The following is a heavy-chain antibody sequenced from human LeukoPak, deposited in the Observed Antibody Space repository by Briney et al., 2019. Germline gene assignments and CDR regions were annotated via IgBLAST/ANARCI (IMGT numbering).Heavy chain of an antibody. V-gene: IGHV4-31*03. CDR3: ARAAGYGGNSGFDY. J-gene: IGHJ4*02. CDR1: GGSISSGGYY. D-gene: IGHD4-23*01. Sequence: PSQTLSLTCTVSGGSISSGGYYWSWIRQHPGKGLEWIGYIYYSGSTYYNPSLKSRVTISVDTSKNRFSLKLSSVTAADTAVYCCARAAGYGGNSGFDYWGQGTLVTVSS. CDR2: IYYSGST.